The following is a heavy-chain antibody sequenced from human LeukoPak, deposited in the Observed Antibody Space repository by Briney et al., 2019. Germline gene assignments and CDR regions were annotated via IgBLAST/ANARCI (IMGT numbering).Heavy chain of an antibody. D-gene: IGHD3-10*01. Sequence: GGSLRLSCAASGFTFSNYWMHWVRQAPGKGLEWVANIKQDGSEIYYVDSVKGRFTISRDNAKNSLYLQMNSLRAEDTAVYYCASQITMVRGVQGVRYFDYWGQGTLVTVSS. V-gene: IGHV3-7*03. CDR3: ASQITMVRGVQGVRYFDY. CDR2: IKQDGSEI. J-gene: IGHJ4*02. CDR1: GFTFSNYW.